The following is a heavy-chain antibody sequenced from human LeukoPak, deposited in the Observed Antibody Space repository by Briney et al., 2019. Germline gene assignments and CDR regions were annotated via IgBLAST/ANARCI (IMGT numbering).Heavy chain of an antibody. V-gene: IGHV1-2*02. CDR2: INPNSGGT. D-gene: IGHD6-19*01. CDR1: GYTFTGYY. Sequence: GASVKVSCKASGYTFTGYYMHWVRQAPGQGLEWTGCINPNSGGTNYAQKFQGRVTMTGDTSISTAYMELSRLRSDDTAVYYCARVSVAGTPDRDYFDYWGQGTLVTVSS. CDR3: ARVSVAGTPDRDYFDY. J-gene: IGHJ4*02.